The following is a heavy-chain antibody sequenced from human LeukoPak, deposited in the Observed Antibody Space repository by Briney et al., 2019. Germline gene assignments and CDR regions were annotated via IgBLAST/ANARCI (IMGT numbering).Heavy chain of an antibody. CDR1: GGAITSTTYY. Sequence: SETLSLTCTVSGGAITSTTYYWGWIRQPPGKGLEWIGNIYYSGGTFYNSSLKSRLTISVDTSKSQFSLKLTSVTAADTALYYCARYSGSHYAFDTWGQGTMVTMSS. J-gene: IGHJ3*02. CDR3: ARYSGSHYAFDT. V-gene: IGHV4-39*01. CDR2: IYYSGGT. D-gene: IGHD1-26*01.